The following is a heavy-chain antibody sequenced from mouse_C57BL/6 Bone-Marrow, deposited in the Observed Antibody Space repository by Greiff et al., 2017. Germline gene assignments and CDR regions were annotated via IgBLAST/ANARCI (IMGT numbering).Heavy chain of an antibody. J-gene: IGHJ2*01. V-gene: IGHV14-4*01. Sequence: VQLQQSGAELVRPGASVTLSCTASGFNIKDAYMHWVQQRPEQGLEWIGWIDPEDGATEYASKFQGKATFTADTSSNTAYLQLSSLTSEDTAVYYCTSLITKAELNFDYGGQGTTLTVS. CDR2: IDPEDGAT. D-gene: IGHD1-2*01. CDR3: TSLITKAELNFDY. CDR1: GFNIKDAY.